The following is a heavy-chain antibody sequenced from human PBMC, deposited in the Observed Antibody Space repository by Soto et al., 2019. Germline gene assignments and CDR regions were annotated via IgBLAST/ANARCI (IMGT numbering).Heavy chain of an antibody. CDR2: IIPIYDSP. J-gene: IGHJ4*02. D-gene: IGHD3-3*01. V-gene: IGHV1-69*06. CDR1: GDTFNNYA. CDR3: AASSFLAGVSGYFHLDF. Sequence: QVHLVQSGTEVKKPGSSVKVSCKASGDTFNNYAISWVRQAPGQGLQWMGGIIPIYDSPSYAQGSHNRVTITADRSTSTAHLEMNCLTCEATAVYYCAASSFLAGVSGYFHLDFWGQVTLVTVSS.